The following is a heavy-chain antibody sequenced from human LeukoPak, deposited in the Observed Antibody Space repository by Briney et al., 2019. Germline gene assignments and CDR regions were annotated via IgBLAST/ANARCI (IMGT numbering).Heavy chain of an antibody. J-gene: IGHJ4*02. V-gene: IGHV4-39*07. CDR3: ARVNGNFAPIFDY. Sequence: PSETLSLTCAVSGGSISSSSYYWGWIRQPPGKGLEWIGSIYYSGSTYYNPSLKSRVTISVDTSKNQFSLKLSSVTAADTAVYYCARVNGNFAPIFDYWGQGTLVTVSS. CDR2: IYYSGST. D-gene: IGHD2/OR15-2a*01. CDR1: GGSISSSSYY.